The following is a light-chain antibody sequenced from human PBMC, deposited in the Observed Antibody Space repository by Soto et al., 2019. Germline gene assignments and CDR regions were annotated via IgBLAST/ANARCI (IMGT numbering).Light chain of an antibody. Sequence: DVQMTQSPSSLSASVGDRVTITWRASQSVTTYLNWYQQKPGRAPDLLIYAASTLQSGVPSRFSSSGSGTDFSPTLSRRRAQDFATFHRQQTYSSLRTFGQGTKVQIK. V-gene: IGKV1-39*01. CDR1: QSVTTY. CDR3: QQTYSSLRT. CDR2: AAS. J-gene: IGKJ1*01.